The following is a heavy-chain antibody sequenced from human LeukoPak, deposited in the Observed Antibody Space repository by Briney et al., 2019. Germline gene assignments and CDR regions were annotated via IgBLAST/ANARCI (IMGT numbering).Heavy chain of an antibody. J-gene: IGHJ5*02. V-gene: IGHV1-8*01. CDR2: MNPKSGNT. D-gene: IGHD2-15*01. CDR1: GYTFTSYD. Sequence: ASVKVSCKASGYTFTSYDINWVRQATGLGLEWMGWMNPKSGNTGYAQKFQGRVTMTRNTSIGTAYMEVSSLRSEDTAVCYCARGPLRRENIVVVVAATRKPNWFDPWGQGTLVTVSS. CDR3: ARGPLRRENIVVVVAATRKPNWFDP.